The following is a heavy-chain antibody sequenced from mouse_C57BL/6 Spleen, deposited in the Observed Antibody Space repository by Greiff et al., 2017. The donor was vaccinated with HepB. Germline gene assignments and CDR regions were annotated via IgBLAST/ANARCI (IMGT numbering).Heavy chain of an antibody. Sequence: DVQLVESGAGLMKPGGSLKLSCAASGFTFTSYSMAWVRQTPEKRLEWVATISDGGSYTYYPDNVKGRFTISRDNAKNNLYLQRSHLKAEDTAMYYWARDRGAFDYRGQGTTLTVSS. CDR3: ARDRGAFDY. V-gene: IGHV5-4*01. CDR2: ISDGGSYT. CDR1: GFTFTSYS. J-gene: IGHJ2*01.